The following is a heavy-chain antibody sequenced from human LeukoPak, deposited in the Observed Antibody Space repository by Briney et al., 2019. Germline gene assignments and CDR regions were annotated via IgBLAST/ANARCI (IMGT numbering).Heavy chain of an antibody. CDR2: IYTSGST. Sequence: DPSETLSLTCTVSGGSISSYYWSWIRQPPGKGLEWIGYIYTSGSTNYNPSLKSRVTISVDTSKNQFSLKLSSVTAADTAVYYCARHGGRWPQSVYFDYWGQGTLVTVSS. J-gene: IGHJ4*02. D-gene: IGHD5-24*01. V-gene: IGHV4-4*09. CDR1: GGSISSYY. CDR3: ARHGGRWPQSVYFDY.